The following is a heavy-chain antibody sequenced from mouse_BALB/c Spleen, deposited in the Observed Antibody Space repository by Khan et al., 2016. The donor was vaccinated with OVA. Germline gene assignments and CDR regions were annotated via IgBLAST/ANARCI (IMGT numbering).Heavy chain of an antibody. Sequence: VQLKESGPSLVKPSQTLSLTCSVTGDSITSGYWNWIRKFPGNELEYMGYINYSGGTYYNPSLKSQISITRDTSKNQYYLQSKAATAEDTAIFYCAGYGSYFAYWGQGTLVTVSA. J-gene: IGHJ3*01. V-gene: IGHV3-8*02. CDR3: AGYGSYFAY. D-gene: IGHD1-1*01. CDR1: GDSITSGY. CDR2: INYSGGT.